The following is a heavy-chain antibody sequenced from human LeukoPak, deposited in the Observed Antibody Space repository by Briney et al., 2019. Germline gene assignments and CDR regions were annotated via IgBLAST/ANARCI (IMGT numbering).Heavy chain of an antibody. Sequence: SVKVSCKASGGTFSSYAISWVRQAPGQGVEWMGRIIPIIGTANYAQKLQGRVTITTEESTTTAYMELSSLRSEDTAVYYCARDQDFGPQYGDYQYYFDYWGQGTLVTVSS. CDR3: ARDQDFGPQYGDYQYYFDY. J-gene: IGHJ4*02. CDR1: GGTFSSYA. V-gene: IGHV1-69*05. D-gene: IGHD4-17*01. CDR2: IIPIIGTA.